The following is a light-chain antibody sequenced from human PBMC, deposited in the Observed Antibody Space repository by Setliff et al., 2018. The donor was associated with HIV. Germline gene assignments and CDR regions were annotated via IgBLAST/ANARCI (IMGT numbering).Light chain of an antibody. CDR2: RDN. CDR3: YSAADNNHV. J-gene: IGLJ3*02. V-gene: IGLV3-27*01. CDR1: VLTKKY. Sequence: SYELTQPSSVSVSPGQTAKITCSGDVLTKKYSRWFQQKPGQAPVLVIYRDNERSSEIPERFSGSSSGTTVTLTISGAQVEDEADYYCYSAADNNHVFGGGTKVTVL.